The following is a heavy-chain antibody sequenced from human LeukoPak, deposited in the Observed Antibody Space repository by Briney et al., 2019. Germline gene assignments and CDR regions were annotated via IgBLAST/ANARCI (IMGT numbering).Heavy chain of an antibody. CDR3: AKVEGASKASVY. J-gene: IGHJ4*02. CDR2: ISYDGSNK. Sequence: PGRSLRLSCAASGFTFSSYAMHWVRQAPGKGLEWVAVISYDGSNKYYADSVKGRFTISRDNSKNTLYLQMYSLRAEDTAVYYCAKVEGASKASVYWGQGALVTVSS. D-gene: IGHD1-1*01. CDR1: GFTFSSYA. V-gene: IGHV3-30-3*01.